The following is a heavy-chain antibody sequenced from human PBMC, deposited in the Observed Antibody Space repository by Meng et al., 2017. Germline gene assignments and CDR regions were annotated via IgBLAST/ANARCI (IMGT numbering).Heavy chain of an antibody. D-gene: IGHD2-21*01. CDR1: GFTFSSYW. CDR3: ARSLGDRAFDI. Sequence: GRSLRLSCAASGFTFSSYWMSWVRQAPGKGLEWVANIKQDGSEKYYVDSVKGRFTISRDNAKNSLYLQMNSLRAEDTAVYYCARSLGDRAFDIWGQGTMVTVSS. V-gene: IGHV3-7*01. J-gene: IGHJ3*02. CDR2: IKQDGSEK.